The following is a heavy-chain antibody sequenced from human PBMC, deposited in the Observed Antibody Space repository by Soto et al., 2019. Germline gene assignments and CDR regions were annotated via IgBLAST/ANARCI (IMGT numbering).Heavy chain of an antibody. CDR3: ARAPPGYSSSWSMDV. D-gene: IGHD6-13*01. J-gene: IGHJ6*02. V-gene: IGHV3-74*01. Sequence: GGSLRLSCAASGFTFSSYWMHWVRQAPGKGLVWVSRINSDGSSTSYADSVKGRFTISRDNAKNTLYLQMNSLRAEDTAVYYCARAPPGYSSSWSMDVWGQGTTVTVSS. CDR2: INSDGSST. CDR1: GFTFSSYW.